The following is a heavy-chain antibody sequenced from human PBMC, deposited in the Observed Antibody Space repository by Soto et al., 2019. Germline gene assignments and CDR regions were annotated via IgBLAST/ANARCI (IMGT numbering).Heavy chain of an antibody. CDR3: ARDRGPSSGYYPYWFDP. CDR2: IIPIFGTA. CDR1: GGTFSSYA. D-gene: IGHD3-22*01. Sequence: QVQLVQSGAEVKKPGSSVKVSCKASGGTFSSYAISWVRQAPGQGLEWMGEIIPIFGTANYAQKFQGRVTMTADESTSTAYMEMSSLRSEDTAVYYWARDRGPSSGYYPYWFDPWGQGTLVTVSS. J-gene: IGHJ5*02. V-gene: IGHV1-69*12.